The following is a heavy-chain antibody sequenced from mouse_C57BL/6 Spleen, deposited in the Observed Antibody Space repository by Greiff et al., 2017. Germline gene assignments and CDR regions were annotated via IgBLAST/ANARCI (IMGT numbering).Heavy chain of an antibody. CDR1: GFNIKDDY. CDR2: IDPENGDT. J-gene: IGHJ2*01. Sequence: EVQLVESGAELVRPGASVKLSCTASGFNIKDDYMHWVKQRPEQGLEWIGWIDPENGDTEYASKFQGKATITADTSSNTAYLQLSSLTSEDTAVYYCTTYYGSSDYWGQGTTLTVSS. CDR3: TTYYGSSDY. V-gene: IGHV14-4*01. D-gene: IGHD1-1*01.